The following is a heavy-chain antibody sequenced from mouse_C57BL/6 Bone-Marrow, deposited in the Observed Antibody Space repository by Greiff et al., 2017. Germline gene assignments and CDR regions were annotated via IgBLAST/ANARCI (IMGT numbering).Heavy chain of an antibody. D-gene: IGHD2-3*01. J-gene: IGHJ2*01. Sequence: QVQLQQPGAELVKPGASVKLSCKASGYTFTSYWMHWVKQRPGQGLEWIGMIHPNSGSTNYNEKFKSKATLTVDKSSSTAYMQLSSLTSEDSAVYYCARSGKDDGYSANYWGQGTTLTVSS. CDR1: GYTFTSYW. CDR3: ARSGKDDGYSANY. V-gene: IGHV1-64*01. CDR2: IHPNSGST.